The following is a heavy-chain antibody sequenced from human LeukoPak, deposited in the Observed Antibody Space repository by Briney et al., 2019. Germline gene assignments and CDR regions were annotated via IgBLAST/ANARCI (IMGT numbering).Heavy chain of an antibody. D-gene: IGHD2-15*01. CDR3: ARVPDIRGYYYYMDV. CDR2: IYYSGST. J-gene: IGHJ6*03. Sequence: PSETLSLTCTVSGGSISSYYWSWIRQPPGKGLEWSGYIYYSGSTNYNPSLKSRVTISVDTSKNQFSLKLSSVTAADTAVYYCARVPDIRGYYYYMDVWGKGTTVTVSS. CDR1: GGSISSYY. V-gene: IGHV4-59*01.